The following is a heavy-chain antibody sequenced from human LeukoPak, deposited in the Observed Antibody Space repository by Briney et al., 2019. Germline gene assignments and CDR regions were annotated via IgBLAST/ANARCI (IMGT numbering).Heavy chain of an antibody. CDR3: TRDPTTFRFGY. CDR1: GVAVSSSY. V-gene: IGHV3-53*01. D-gene: IGHD4-11*01. J-gene: IGHJ4*02. CDR2: VYSDDIR. Sequence: GGSLRLSCAASGVAVSSSYMSWVRQAPGKGLEWVSIVYSDDIRYYVDSVKGRFSISRDTSRNTLYLQMNSLRAEDTAVYYCTRDPTTFRFGYWGQGTLVTVSS.